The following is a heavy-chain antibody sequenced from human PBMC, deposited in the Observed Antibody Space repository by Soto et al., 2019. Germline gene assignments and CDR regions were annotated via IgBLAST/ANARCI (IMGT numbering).Heavy chain of an antibody. J-gene: IGHJ4*02. CDR2: ISAYNGNT. V-gene: IGHV1-18*01. CDR1: GYTFTSYG. Sequence: ASVKVSCKASGYTFTSYGISWVRQAPGQGLEWMGWISAYNGNTNYAQKLQGRVTMTTDTSTSTAYMELRSLRSDDTAVYYCARFHRGVVVAANYLDYWGQGTLVTVSS. CDR3: ARFHRGVVVAANYLDY. D-gene: IGHD2-15*01.